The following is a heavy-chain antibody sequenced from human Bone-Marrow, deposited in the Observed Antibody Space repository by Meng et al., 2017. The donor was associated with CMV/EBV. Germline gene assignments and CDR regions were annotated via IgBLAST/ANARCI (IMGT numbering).Heavy chain of an antibody. CDR1: GGSISSSSYY. J-gene: IGHJ5*02. V-gene: IGHV4-39*07. Sequence: ESLKISCTVSGGSISSSSYYWGWIRQPPGKGLEWIGSIYYSGSTYYNPSLKSRVTISVDTSKNQFSLKLSSVTAADTAVYYCARGMDYYYDSSGYYGWFDPWGQGTLVTVSS. D-gene: IGHD3-22*01. CDR2: IYYSGST. CDR3: ARGMDYYYDSSGYYGWFDP.